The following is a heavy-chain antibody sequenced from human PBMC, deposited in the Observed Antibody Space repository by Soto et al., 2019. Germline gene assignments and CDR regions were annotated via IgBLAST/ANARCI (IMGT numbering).Heavy chain of an antibody. CDR3: ARADSRPQDVDY. D-gene: IGHD6-13*01. V-gene: IGHV1-18*01. CDR1: GYTFTSYG. CDR2: INPYNGNT. J-gene: IGHJ4*02. Sequence: QVELVQSGAEVKKPGASVKVSCKASGYTFTSYGITWVRQAPGQGLEWMRWINPYNGNTNYAKKLQGRVTMTTYTSTSTPYMELRSLRSDDTAVYYCARADSRPQDVDYWGQGTLVSVSS.